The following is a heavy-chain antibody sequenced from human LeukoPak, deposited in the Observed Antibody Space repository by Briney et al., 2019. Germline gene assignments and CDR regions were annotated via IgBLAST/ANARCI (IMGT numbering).Heavy chain of an antibody. CDR3: AGTPRNDGYNQFDY. D-gene: IGHD5-24*01. CDR1: GGTFSSYA. V-gene: IGHV1-69*13. Sequence: EASVKVSRKASGGTFSSYAISWVRQAPGQGLEWMGGIIPIFGTANYAQKFQGRVTITADESTSTAYMELSSLRSEDTAVYYCAGTPRNDGYNQFDYWGQGALVTVSS. J-gene: IGHJ4*02. CDR2: IIPIFGTA.